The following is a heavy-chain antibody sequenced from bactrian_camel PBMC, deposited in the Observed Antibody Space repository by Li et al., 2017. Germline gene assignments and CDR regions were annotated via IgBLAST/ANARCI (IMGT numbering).Heavy chain of an antibody. V-gene: IGHV3S67*01. CDR1: GYAYMREC. D-gene: IGHD6*01. CDR2: IGRDGTT. Sequence: DVQLVESGGGSVQSGGALRLSCVASGYAYMRECMAWFRQSPGKEREGVASIGRDGTTTYAGSVQGRFTISRDNAKNTLYLQMNSLNTGDTAVYYCAADNPRALYAGSWYIPAVFRYWGQGTQVTVS. CDR3: AADNPRALYAGSWYIPAVFRY. J-gene: IGHJ6*01.